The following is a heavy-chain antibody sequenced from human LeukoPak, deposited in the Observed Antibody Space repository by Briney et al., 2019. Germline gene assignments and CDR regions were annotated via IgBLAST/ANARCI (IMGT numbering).Heavy chain of an antibody. D-gene: IGHD2-2*01. Sequence: ASVKVSCKASGYMFTSYNMQWVRQAPGQGLEWMGMVSSSGAHTKYAQKFRGRVTMTSDTSTSTVCMELSSLISDDTAVYYCARDQHYATDYWGQGTLVTVSS. J-gene: IGHJ4*02. CDR2: VSSSGAHT. CDR3: ARDQHYATDY. CDR1: GYMFTSYN. V-gene: IGHV1-46*03.